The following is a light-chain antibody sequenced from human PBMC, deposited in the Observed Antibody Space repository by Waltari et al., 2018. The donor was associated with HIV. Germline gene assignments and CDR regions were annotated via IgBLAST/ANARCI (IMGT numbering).Light chain of an antibody. Sequence: EVVLTQSPGTLSLSPGERATLSCRATQSISSDYLAWYQHKPGQAPRLIIYGTSSRATGIPDRFSGGGSGTEFTLTINRLEPEDLAVYYCQQYGSRVTFGQGTRLEIK. CDR2: GTS. J-gene: IGKJ5*01. V-gene: IGKV3-20*01. CDR1: QSISSDY. CDR3: QQYGSRVT.